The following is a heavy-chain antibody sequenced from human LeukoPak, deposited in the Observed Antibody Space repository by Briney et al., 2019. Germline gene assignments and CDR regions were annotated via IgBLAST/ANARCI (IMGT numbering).Heavy chain of an antibody. V-gene: IGHV4-4*07. CDR1: GGSISSYY. CDR3: ARRGNPRGSYFYYFDY. D-gene: IGHD1-26*01. J-gene: IGHJ4*02. CDR2: IYTSGST. Sequence: SETLSLTCTVSGGSISSYYWSWIRQPAGKGLEWIGRIYTSGSTNYNPSLKSRVTMSVDTSKNQFSLKLSSVTAADTAVYYCARRGNPRGSYFYYFDYWGQGTLVTVSS.